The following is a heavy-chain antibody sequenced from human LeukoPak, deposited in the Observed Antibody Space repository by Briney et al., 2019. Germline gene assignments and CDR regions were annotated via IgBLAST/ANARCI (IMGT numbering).Heavy chain of an antibody. J-gene: IGHJ4*02. Sequence: GGSLRLSCAASGFTFSNYWMSWVRQAPGKGLEWVANIKQDGSEKYYVDSVKGRFTISRDNAKNSLYLQMNSLRAEDTAVYYCANPHIGSSWYYFDYWGQGTLVTVSS. V-gene: IGHV3-7*03. CDR2: IKQDGSEK. CDR3: ANPHIGSSWYYFDY. D-gene: IGHD6-13*01. CDR1: GFTFSNYW.